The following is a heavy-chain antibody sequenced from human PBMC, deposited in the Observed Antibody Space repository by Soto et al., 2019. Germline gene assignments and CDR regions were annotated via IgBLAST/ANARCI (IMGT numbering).Heavy chain of an antibody. CDR1: GFTFSSYS. CDR3: ARESYDSSGYYPTATHDAFDI. V-gene: IGHV3-21*01. J-gene: IGHJ3*02. D-gene: IGHD3-22*01. CDR2: ISSSSSYI. Sequence: SLRLSCAASGFTFSSYSMNWVRQAPGKGLEWVSSISSSSSYIYYADSVKGRFTISRDNAKNSLYLQMNSLRAEDTAVYYCARESYDSSGYYPTATHDAFDIWGQGTMVTVSS.